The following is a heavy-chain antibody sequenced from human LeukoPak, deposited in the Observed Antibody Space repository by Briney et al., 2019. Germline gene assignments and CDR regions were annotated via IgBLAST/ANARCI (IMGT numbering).Heavy chain of an antibody. CDR1: GFTFSSYW. D-gene: IGHD2-15*01. V-gene: IGHV3-74*01. CDR3: AREVCIGGSCSVFDY. CDR2: INSDGGSR. J-gene: IGHJ4*02. Sequence: PGGSLRLSCAASGFTFSSYWMHWVRQAPGKGLVWVSRINSDGGSRTYADSVKGRFTISRDNAKNTLSLQMNSLRTEDTAVYYCAREVCIGGSCSVFDYWGQGTLVTVSS.